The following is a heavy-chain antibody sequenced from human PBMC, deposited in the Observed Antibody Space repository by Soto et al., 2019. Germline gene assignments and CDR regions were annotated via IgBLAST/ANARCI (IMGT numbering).Heavy chain of an antibody. CDR1: GYSFTSYW. J-gene: IGHJ4*02. CDR2: IYPGDSDT. D-gene: IGHD3-3*01. Sequence: GESLKISCKGSGYSFTSYWIGWVRQMPGKGLEWMGIIYPGDSDTRYSPSFQGQVTISADKSISTAYLQWSSLKASDTAMYYCAKSTSYDFWSGYSSDFDYWGQGTLVTVSS. CDR3: AKSTSYDFWSGYSSDFDY. V-gene: IGHV5-51*01.